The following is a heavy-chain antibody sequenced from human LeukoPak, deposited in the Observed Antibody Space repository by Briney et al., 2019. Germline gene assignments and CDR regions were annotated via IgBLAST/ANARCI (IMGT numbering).Heavy chain of an antibody. J-gene: IGHJ4*02. Sequence: KTGGSLRLSCAASGCTFSSYIMNWVRQAPGKGLEWVSSISSSSIYYADSVKGRFTISRDNTKNSLYLQMNSLSAEDTAVYYCARWDCSSTSCYWYYWGQGTLVTVSS. V-gene: IGHV3-21*01. D-gene: IGHD2-2*01. CDR1: GCTFSSYI. CDR3: ARWDCSSTSCYWYY. CDR2: ISSSSI.